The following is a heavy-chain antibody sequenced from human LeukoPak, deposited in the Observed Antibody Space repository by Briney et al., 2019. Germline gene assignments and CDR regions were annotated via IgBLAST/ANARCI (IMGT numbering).Heavy chain of an antibody. CDR3: ARRPILTGYYPFDY. CDR2: IYYSGST. J-gene: IGHJ4*02. Sequence: PSETLSLTCTVSGGSISSHYWSWIRQPPGKGLEWIGYIYYSGSTNYNPSLKSRVTISVDTSKNQFSLKLSSVTAADTAAYYCARRPILTGYYPFDYWGQGTLVTVSS. D-gene: IGHD3-9*01. CDR1: GGSISSHY. V-gene: IGHV4-59*08.